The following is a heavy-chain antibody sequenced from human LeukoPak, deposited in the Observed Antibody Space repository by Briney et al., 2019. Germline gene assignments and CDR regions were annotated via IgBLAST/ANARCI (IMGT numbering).Heavy chain of an antibody. Sequence: GESLKISCQGSGYSFTYYWIGWVRQMPGKGLEWMWIIYPADSDTRYSPSFQGQVTISADKSTSTAYLQWSSLKASDTAMYYCARQDGRALYYFDYWGQGTLVTVSS. J-gene: IGHJ4*02. CDR3: ARQDGRALYYFDY. CDR2: IYPADSDT. CDR1: GYSFTYYW. V-gene: IGHV5-51*01. D-gene: IGHD5-24*01.